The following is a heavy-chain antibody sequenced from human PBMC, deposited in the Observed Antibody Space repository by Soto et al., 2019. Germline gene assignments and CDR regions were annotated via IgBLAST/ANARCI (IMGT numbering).Heavy chain of an antibody. CDR1: GFTFTRYS. Sequence: VQLVESGGGVVQPGRSLRLSCAASGFTFTRYSMNWVRQAPGKGLEWVSSISSTTNYIYYGASMKGRFTISRDNAKNSLYLEMNSLRAEDTAVYYCARESEDLTSNFDYWGQGTLVTVSS. CDR3: ARESEDLTSNFDY. CDR2: ISSTTNYI. V-gene: IGHV3-21*06. J-gene: IGHJ4*02.